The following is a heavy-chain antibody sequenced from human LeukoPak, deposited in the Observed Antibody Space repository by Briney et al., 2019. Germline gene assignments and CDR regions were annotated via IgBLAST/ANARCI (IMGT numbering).Heavy chain of an antibody. D-gene: IGHD4-17*01. V-gene: IGHV3-7*01. Sequence: GGSLRLSCAASGFTFSSYWMSWVRQAPGKGLEWVANIKQDGSEKYYVDSVKGRFTISRDNAKNSLYLQMNSLRAEDTAVYYCARYGESATVTDYYYYGMDVWGQGTTVTVSS. CDR3: ARYGESATVTDYYYYGMDV. CDR2: IKQDGSEK. CDR1: GFTFSSYW. J-gene: IGHJ6*02.